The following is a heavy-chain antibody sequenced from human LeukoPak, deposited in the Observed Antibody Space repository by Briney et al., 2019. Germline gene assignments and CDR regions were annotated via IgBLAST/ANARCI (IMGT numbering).Heavy chain of an antibody. CDR2: ISGSGDIT. CDR1: GFAFSSYA. CDR3: VRDGMAVAGTAPLDY. Sequence: PGGSLRLSCSASGFAFSSYAMHWVRQAPGKGLEYVSAISGSGDITYYADSVKGRFTISRDNSKNTLYVQMSSLTPEGAAVYYCVRDGMAVAGTAPLDYWGQGILVTVSS. V-gene: IGHV3-64*05. J-gene: IGHJ4*02. D-gene: IGHD6-19*01.